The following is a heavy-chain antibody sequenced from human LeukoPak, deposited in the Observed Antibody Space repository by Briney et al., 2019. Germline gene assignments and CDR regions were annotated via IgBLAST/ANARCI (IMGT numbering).Heavy chain of an antibody. CDR1: GYTFTSYY. CDR2: INPSGGST. V-gene: IGHV1-46*01. D-gene: IGHD5-12*01. J-gene: IGHJ6*03. Sequence: ASVKVSCKASGYTFTSYYIHWVRQAPGQGLEWMGLINPSGGSTNYAQKFQGRVTMTRDTSTSTVYMELSSLRSEDTAVYYCAREGYDNGPVYYYYYYMDVWGKGTTVTISS. CDR3: AREGYDNGPVYYYYYYMDV.